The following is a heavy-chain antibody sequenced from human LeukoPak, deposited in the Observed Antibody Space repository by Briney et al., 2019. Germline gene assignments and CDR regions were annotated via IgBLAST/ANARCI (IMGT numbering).Heavy chain of an antibody. CDR1: GFTFSSYE. CDR2: ISSSGSTI. V-gene: IGHV3-48*03. D-gene: IGHD3-22*01. Sequence: GGSLRLSCAASGFTFSSYEMNWVRQAPGKGLEWVSYISSSGSTIYYADSVKGRFTISRDNSKNTLYLQMNSLRAEDTAVYYCAKDDYYDTSGYRDWGQGTLVTVSS. J-gene: IGHJ4*02. CDR3: AKDDYYDTSGYRD.